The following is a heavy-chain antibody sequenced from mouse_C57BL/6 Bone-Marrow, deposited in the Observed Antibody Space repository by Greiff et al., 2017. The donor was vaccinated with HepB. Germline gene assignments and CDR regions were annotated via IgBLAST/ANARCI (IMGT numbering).Heavy chain of an antibody. CDR3: ARNYDGLLGYFDV. D-gene: IGHD1-2*01. CDR2: IHPNSGST. V-gene: IGHV1-64*01. J-gene: IGHJ1*03. CDR1: GYTFTSYW. Sequence: QVQLQQPGAELVKPGASVKLSCKASGYTFTSYWMHWVKQRPGQGLEWIGMIHPNSGSTNYNEKFKSKATLTVDKSSSTAYMQLSSLTSEDSAVYYCARNYDGLLGYFDVWGKGTTVTVSS.